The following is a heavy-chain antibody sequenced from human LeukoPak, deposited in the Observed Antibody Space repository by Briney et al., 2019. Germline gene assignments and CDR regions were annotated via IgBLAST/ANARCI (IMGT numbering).Heavy chain of an antibody. CDR1: GFSFGSYS. Sequence: GGSLRLSCAASGFSFGSYSMNWVRLAARKGLEWVSSISSSSSYIYYADSVKGRFTISRDNAKNSLYLQMNSLRAEDTAVYYCARGAYFDYWGQGTLVTVSS. J-gene: IGHJ4*02. CDR2: ISSSSSYI. V-gene: IGHV3-21*01. CDR3: ARGAYFDY.